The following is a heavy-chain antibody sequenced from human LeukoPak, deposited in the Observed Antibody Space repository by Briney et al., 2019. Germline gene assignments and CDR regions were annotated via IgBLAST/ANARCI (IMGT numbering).Heavy chain of an antibody. CDR1: GFTFSNYA. V-gene: IGHV3-23*01. CDR3: ARNHHNSGGRCDF. Sequence: GGSLRLSCAASGFTFSNYAVSWVRQAPGKGLEWVSVISGSGASTYYADSVKGRFTISRDNSKNTLYLQMNSLRADDTAIYYCARNHHNSGGRCDFWGQGTLVTVSS. D-gene: IGHD2-15*01. CDR2: ISGSGAST. J-gene: IGHJ4*02.